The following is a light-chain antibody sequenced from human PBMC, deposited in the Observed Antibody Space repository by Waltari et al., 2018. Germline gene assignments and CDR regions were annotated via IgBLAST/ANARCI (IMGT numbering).Light chain of an antibody. V-gene: IGLV4-69*01. CDR1: RGHTNSA. CDR2: PNSDGSH. J-gene: IGLJ2*01. Sequence: QFVLTQSPSASASLGASLKPTCTLSRGHTNSATACHPQQPKKGPRVVTKPNSDGSHTKGDGIPDRFSGSSSGAERFLTISSLQSEDEGDYYCQTWDTDIHVVFGGGTKL. CDR3: QTWDTDIHVV.